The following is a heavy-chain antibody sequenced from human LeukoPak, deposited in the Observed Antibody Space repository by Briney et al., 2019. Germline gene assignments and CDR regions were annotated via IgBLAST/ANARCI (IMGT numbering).Heavy chain of an antibody. CDR2: INPNSGGT. V-gene: IGHV1-2*04. CDR1: GYTFTGYY. D-gene: IGHD2-2*01. J-gene: IGHJ5*02. CDR3: ARARGYCSSTSCRGHPNWFDP. Sequence: ASVKVSCKASGYTFTGYYMHWVRQAPGQGLEWMGWINPNSGGTNYAQKFQGWVTMTRDTSISTAYMELSRLRSDDTAVYYCARARGYCSSTSCRGHPNWFDPWGQGTLVTVSS.